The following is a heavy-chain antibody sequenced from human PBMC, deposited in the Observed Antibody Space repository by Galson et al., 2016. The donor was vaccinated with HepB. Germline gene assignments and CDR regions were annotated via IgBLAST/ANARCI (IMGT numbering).Heavy chain of an antibody. D-gene: IGHD3-10*01. V-gene: IGHV3-30*18. J-gene: IGHJ4*02. CDR1: GFIFRNFA. Sequence: SLRLSCAASGFIFRNFAMHWVRQSPDKGLQWVAVISFNGGETYFADSVKGRFTISRDNSKNTLFLQMNGLRNEDTAVYYCAKSIMVRGVMSYYFDDWGQGTLVTVSS. CDR2: ISFNGGET. CDR3: AKSIMVRGVMSYYFDD.